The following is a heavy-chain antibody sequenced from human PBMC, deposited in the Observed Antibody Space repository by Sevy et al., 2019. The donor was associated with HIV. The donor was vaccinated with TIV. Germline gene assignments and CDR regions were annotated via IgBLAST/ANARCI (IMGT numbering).Heavy chain of an antibody. J-gene: IGHJ4*02. V-gene: IGHV3-23*01. D-gene: IGHD2-8*01. Sequence: GGSLRLSCAVSGFNFNIYSMSWVRQAPGKGLEWVSTLCFGCGKINYADSVKGCFIISRDDSKNTLYLQMNSLRAEDTAVYFCAREGCTRPHDYWGQGTLVTVSS. CDR2: LCFGCGKI. CDR3: AREGCTRPHDY. CDR1: GFNFNIYS.